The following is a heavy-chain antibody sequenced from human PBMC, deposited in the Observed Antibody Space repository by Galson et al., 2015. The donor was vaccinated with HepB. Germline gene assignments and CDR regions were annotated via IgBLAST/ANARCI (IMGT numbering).Heavy chain of an antibody. CDR2: IYYSGST. V-gene: IGHV4-59*08. CDR3: ARTIVATIGYYYYYYMDV. CDR1: GGSISRYY. D-gene: IGHD5-12*01. Sequence: QLQLPESGPGLVQPSATLSLPCTVSGGSISRYYWRWIRQPPGKGLEWIGYIYYSGSTNYNPSLKSRVTISVDTSKNQFSLKLSSVTAADTAVYYCARTIVATIGYYYYYYMDVWGKGTTVTVSS. J-gene: IGHJ6*03.